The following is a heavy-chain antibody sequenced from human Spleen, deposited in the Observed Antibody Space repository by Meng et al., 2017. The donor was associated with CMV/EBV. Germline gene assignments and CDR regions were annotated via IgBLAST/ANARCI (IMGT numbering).Heavy chain of an antibody. D-gene: IGHD3-16*02. Sequence: SGYTFTTFSVNWVRQAPGQGLEWMGWIDTSSGTPTYAQDFTGRFIFSLDTSVNTAYLHINRLEGDDAAIYFCARTYDYAWRGYHYIDYWGQGTLVTVSS. J-gene: IGHJ4*02. CDR1: GYTFTTFS. CDR3: ARTYDYAWRGYHYIDY. CDR2: IDTSSGTP. V-gene: IGHV7-4-1*02.